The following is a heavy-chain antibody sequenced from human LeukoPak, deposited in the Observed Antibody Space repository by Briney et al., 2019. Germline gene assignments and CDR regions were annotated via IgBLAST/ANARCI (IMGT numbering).Heavy chain of an antibody. Sequence: PSETLSLTCAVYGGSFSGYYWSWIRQPPGNGLEWIGEINHSGSTNYNPSLKSRVTISVDTSKNQFSLKLSSVTAADTAVYYCASFNWKGPFDYWGQGTLVTVSS. CDR1: GGSFSGYY. V-gene: IGHV4-34*01. J-gene: IGHJ4*02. D-gene: IGHD1-20*01. CDR3: ASFNWKGPFDY. CDR2: INHSGST.